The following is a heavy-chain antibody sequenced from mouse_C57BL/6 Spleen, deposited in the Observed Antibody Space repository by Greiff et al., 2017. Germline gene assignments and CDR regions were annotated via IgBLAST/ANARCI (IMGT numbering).Heavy chain of an antibody. V-gene: IGHV1-55*01. CDR1: GYTFTSYW. D-gene: IGHD2-5*01. J-gene: IGHJ4*01. CDR2: IYPGSGST. Sequence: QVQLQQPGAELVKPGASVKMSCKASGYTFTSYWITWVKQRPGQGLEWIGDIYPGSGSTNYNEKFKSKATLTVDTSSSTAYMQLSSLTSEDSAVYYCARSLYYSNYVFYAMDYWGQGTSVTVSS. CDR3: ARSLYYSNYVFYAMDY.